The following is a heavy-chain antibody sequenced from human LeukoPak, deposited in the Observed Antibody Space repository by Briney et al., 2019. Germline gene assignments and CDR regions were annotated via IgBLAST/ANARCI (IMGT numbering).Heavy chain of an antibody. Sequence: TSETLSLTCTVSGGSISSYYWSWIRQPAGKGLEWIGRIYSSGSTNYNPSLKSRVTMSVDTSKNQFSLKLSSVTAADTAVYYCARGRYSYGPHYYYYLDVWGKGTTVTISS. D-gene: IGHD5-18*01. CDR2: IYSSGST. J-gene: IGHJ6*03. CDR1: GGSISSYY. CDR3: ARGRYSYGPHYYYYLDV. V-gene: IGHV4-4*07.